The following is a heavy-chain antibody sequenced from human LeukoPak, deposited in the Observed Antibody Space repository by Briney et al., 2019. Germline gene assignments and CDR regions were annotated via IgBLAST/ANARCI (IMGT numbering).Heavy chain of an antibody. CDR3: ASGTFDDYGDYDRGDYFDH. CDR2: IYYSGLT. Sequence: SETLSLTCSVSGGSITSSSSYWRWVRQPPGKGPEWIGSIYYSGLTYDNPSIKSRVSISVGPAKNHFSLKVTSVTAADTAVYYCASGTFDDYGDYDRGDYFDHWGQGTLVTVSS. D-gene: IGHD4-17*01. CDR1: GGSITSSSSY. J-gene: IGHJ4*02. V-gene: IGHV4-39*02.